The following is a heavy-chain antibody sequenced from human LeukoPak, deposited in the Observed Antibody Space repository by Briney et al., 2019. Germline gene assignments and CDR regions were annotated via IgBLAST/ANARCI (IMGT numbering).Heavy chain of an antibody. CDR1: GYTFTGYY. CDR2: INPNSGGT. CDR3: SRTRGIAAAGRVWFDP. D-gene: IGHD6-13*01. Sequence: ASVKVSCKASGYTFTGYYMHWVRRAPGQGLEWMGWINPNSGGTNYAQKFQGRVTMTRDTSISTAYMELSRLRSDDTAVYYCSRTRGIAAAGRVWFDPWGQGTPVTVSS. V-gene: IGHV1-2*02. J-gene: IGHJ5*02.